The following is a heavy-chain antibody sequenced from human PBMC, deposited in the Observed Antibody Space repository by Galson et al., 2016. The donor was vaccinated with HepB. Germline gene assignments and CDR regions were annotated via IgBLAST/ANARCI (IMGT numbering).Heavy chain of an antibody. CDR1: GGSISSSNW. D-gene: IGHD3-3*01. J-gene: IGHJ4*02. CDR3: ARASAPYDSWSGYRGRHLDY. CDR2: IYHSGST. Sequence: SETLSLTCAVSGGSISSSNWWSWVRQPPGKGLEWIGEIYHSGSTNYDPSLKSRVIISIDKSKNQFSLKLSSVTAADTAVYYCARASAPYDSWSGYRGRHLDYWGQGTLVTVSS. V-gene: IGHV4-4*02.